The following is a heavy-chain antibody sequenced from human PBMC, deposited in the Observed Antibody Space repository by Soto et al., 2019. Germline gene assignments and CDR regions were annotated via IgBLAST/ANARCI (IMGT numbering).Heavy chain of an antibody. CDR3: ASEALCGADCYFFEY. Sequence: GGSLRLSCAGSGFTFRNSEMFWVRQAPGKGLEWVSKINYSGSNIYYSKSVKGRFTIARDNAKNSLYLQMNSLTDEDTAIYFCASEALCGADCYFFEYWGPGTLVTVSS. J-gene: IGHJ4*02. CDR2: INYSGSNI. V-gene: IGHV3-48*03. D-gene: IGHD2-21*02. CDR1: GFTFRNSE.